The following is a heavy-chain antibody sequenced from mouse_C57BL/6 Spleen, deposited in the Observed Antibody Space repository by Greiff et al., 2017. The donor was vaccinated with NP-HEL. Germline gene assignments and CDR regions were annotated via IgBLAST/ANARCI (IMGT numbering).Heavy chain of an antibody. CDR1: GYTFTDYN. J-gene: IGHJ3*01. Sequence: EVKLLESGPELVKPGASVKIPCKASGYTFTDYNMDWVKQSHGKSLEWIGDINPNNGGTIYNQKFKGKATLTVDKSSSTAYMELRSLTSEDTAVYYCARSEITTPFAYWGQGTLVTVSA. V-gene: IGHV1-18*01. CDR2: INPNNGGT. CDR3: ARSEITTPFAY. D-gene: IGHD1-1*01.